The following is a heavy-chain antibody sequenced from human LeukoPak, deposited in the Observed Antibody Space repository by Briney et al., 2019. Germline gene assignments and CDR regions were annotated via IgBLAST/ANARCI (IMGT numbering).Heavy chain of an antibody. V-gene: IGHV1-69*13. D-gene: IGHD5-18*01. Sequence: GASVKVSCKASGGTFSSYAISWVRQAPGQGLEWMGGIIPIFGTANYAQKFQGRVTITADESTSTAYMELSSLRSEDTAVYYCAVESSLGLRYSYGSFDYWGQGTLVTVSS. CDR1: GGTFSSYA. J-gene: IGHJ4*02. CDR3: AVESSLGLRYSYGSFDY. CDR2: IIPIFGTA.